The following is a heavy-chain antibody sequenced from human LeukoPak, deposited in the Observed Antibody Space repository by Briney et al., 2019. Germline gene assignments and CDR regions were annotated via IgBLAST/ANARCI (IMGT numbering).Heavy chain of an antibody. CDR1: GGPISSYY. D-gene: IGHD3-22*01. J-gene: IGHJ4*02. Sequence: KSSDTLSLTCTVSGGPISSYYWSWIRQPPGKGLECIGYIYYSGSTNYNPSLKSRVTISVDTSKNQFTLKLSSVTAADTAVYYGARGAWGGADYYDSSGYDYWGQGTLVTVSS. CDR3: ARGAWGGADYYDSSGYDY. V-gene: IGHV4-59*07. CDR2: IYYSGST.